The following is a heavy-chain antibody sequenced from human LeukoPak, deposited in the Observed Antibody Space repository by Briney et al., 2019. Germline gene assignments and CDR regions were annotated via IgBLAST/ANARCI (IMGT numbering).Heavy chain of an antibody. CDR2: INQSGDT. D-gene: IGHD3-10*01. CDR1: GGSFSGYY. J-gene: IGHJ6*04. V-gene: IGHV4-34*01. Sequence: SETLSLTCAVYGGSFSGYYWTWIRQPPGKGLEWIGEINQSGDTNCNPSLKSRVTISGDPSKNQFSLRLSPVTAADTAVYYCARRSSWFYGSGTFYNPYYNGMDVRGKGTPVTVSS. CDR3: ARRSSWFYGSGTFYNPYYNGMDV.